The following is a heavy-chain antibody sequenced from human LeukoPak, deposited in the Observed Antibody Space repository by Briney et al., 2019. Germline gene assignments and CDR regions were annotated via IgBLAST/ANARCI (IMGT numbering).Heavy chain of an antibody. D-gene: IGHD3-9*01. CDR3: ARGPRGVGYDILAGYSPKGYYFDY. CDR1: GGSISSSSYY. Sequence: SETLSLTCTVSGGSISSSSYYWGWIRQPPGKGLEWIGSIYYSGSTYYNPSLKSRVTISVDTSKNQFSLKLSSVTAADTAVYYCARGPRGVGYDILAGYSPKGYYFDYWGQGTLVTVSS. J-gene: IGHJ4*02. CDR2: IYYSGST. V-gene: IGHV4-39*01.